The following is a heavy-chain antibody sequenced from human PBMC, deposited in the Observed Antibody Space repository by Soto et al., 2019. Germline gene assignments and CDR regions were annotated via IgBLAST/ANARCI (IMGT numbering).Heavy chain of an antibody. CDR2: IYSGGST. CDR1: GFTVSSNH. V-gene: IGHV3-66*01. D-gene: IGHD3-16*01. Sequence: PGGSLRLSCAASGFTVSSNHMSWVRQAPGKGLEWVSLIYSGGSTYYADSVKGRFTFSRDNSQNTLYLQMNSLRAEDTAVYYCAGPGEQHRYWGQETLVTSPQ. CDR3: AGPGEQHRY. J-gene: IGHJ4*02.